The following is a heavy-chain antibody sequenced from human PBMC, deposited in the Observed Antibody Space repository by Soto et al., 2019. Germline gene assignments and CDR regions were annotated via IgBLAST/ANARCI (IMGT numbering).Heavy chain of an antibody. CDR3: AVSREGDGYNLFDY. J-gene: IGHJ4*02. CDR1: GFTFSSYE. D-gene: IGHD5-12*01. V-gene: IGHV3-48*03. CDR2: ISSSGSTI. Sequence: PGGSLRLSCAASGFTFSSYEMNWVRQAPGKGLEWVSYISSSGSTIYYADSVKGRFTISRDNAKNSLYLQMNSLRAEDTAVYYCAVSREGDGYNLFDYWGQGTLVTVSS.